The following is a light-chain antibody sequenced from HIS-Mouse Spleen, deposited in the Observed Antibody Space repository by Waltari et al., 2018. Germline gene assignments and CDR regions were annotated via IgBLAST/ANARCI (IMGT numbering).Light chain of an antibody. CDR1: SSNIGSNT. CDR3: AAWDDSLNGPWV. V-gene: IGLV1-44*01. CDR2: SNN. J-gene: IGLJ3*02. Sequence: QSVLTQPPSASGTPGQRVTISCSGSSSNIGSNTVNWYQQLPGTAPQLLIYSNNPRPSGVPDRFSGSKSGTSASLAISGLQSEDEADYYCAAWDDSLNGPWVFGGGTKLTVL.